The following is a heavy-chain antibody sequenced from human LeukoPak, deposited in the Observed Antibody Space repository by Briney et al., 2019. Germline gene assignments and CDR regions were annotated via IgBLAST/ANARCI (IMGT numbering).Heavy chain of an antibody. CDR1: GFIFYNYG. CDR2: IHKSGTIT. J-gene: IGHJ4*02. Sequence: GGSLRLSCAASGFIFYNYGMNWVRQAPGKGLEWVSYIHKSGTITYYRDSVKGRFTISRDNAKNSLYLQMNSLRDEDTAVYYCARDPHALDFWGQGTLVTVSS. CDR3: ARDPHALDF. V-gene: IGHV3-48*02.